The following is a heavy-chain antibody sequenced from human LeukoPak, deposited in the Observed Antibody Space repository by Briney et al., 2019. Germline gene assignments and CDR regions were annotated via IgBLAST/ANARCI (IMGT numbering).Heavy chain of an antibody. CDR1: GGSINNYY. D-gene: IGHD3-22*01. CDR2: IYTSGST. Sequence: SETLSLTCTVSGGSINNYYWRWLRQPAGKGLEWIGRIYTSGSTDYNPSLKSRVTISVDMSKNQFSLKLSSVTAADTAVYYCARATWRDVYAMIVVTGFDYWGQGTLVTVSS. V-gene: IGHV4-4*07. J-gene: IGHJ4*02. CDR3: ARATWRDVYAMIVVTGFDY.